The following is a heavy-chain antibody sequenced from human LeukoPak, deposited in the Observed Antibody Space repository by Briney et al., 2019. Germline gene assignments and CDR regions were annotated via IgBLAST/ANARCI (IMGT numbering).Heavy chain of an antibody. CDR1: GFTFSTSA. D-gene: IGHD2-21*02. CDR2: ISGSGVT. J-gene: IGHJ4*02. V-gene: IGHV3-23*01. Sequence: GGSLRLSCAASGFTFSTSAMTWVRQAPGKGLEWVSGISGSGVTDYADSVKGRFTISRDNSKNTLYLQMNSLRAEDTAVYYCANEGAGGDTFAFDYWGQGTLVTVSS. CDR3: ANEGAGGDTFAFDY.